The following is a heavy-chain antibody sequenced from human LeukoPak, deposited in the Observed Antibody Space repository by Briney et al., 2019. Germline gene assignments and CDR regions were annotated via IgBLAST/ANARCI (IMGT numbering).Heavy chain of an antibody. J-gene: IGHJ4*02. D-gene: IGHD3-22*01. CDR3: ARGGDYPHYEFDY. CDR2: VNWNGGST. Sequence: GGSLRLSCAASGFSFDDYGMSWVRQTPGEGLEWVSTVNWNGGSTTYADSVKGRFTISRDNAKNSLYLQMNSLRAEDTAFYYRARGGDYPHYEFDYWGQGTLVTVSS. CDR1: GFSFDDYG. V-gene: IGHV3-20*04.